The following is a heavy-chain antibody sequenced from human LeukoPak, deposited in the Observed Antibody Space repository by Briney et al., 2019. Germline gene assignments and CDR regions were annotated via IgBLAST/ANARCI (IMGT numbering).Heavy chain of an antibody. V-gene: IGHV3-64*01. CDR3: ARSTSEAFDI. CDR2: ISSNGGST. CDR1: GFTFSSYA. D-gene: IGHD2-2*01. J-gene: IGHJ3*02. Sequence: QPGGSLRLSCAASGFTFSSYAMHWVRQAPGKGLEYVSAISSNGGSTYYANSVKGRFTISRDNSKNTLYLQMGSLRAEDMAVYYCARSTSEAFDIWGQGTVVTVSP.